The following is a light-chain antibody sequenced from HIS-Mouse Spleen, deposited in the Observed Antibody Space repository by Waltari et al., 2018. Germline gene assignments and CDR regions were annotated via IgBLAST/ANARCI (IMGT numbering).Light chain of an antibody. V-gene: IGLV3-21*02. Sequence: SYVLTQPPSVSVAPGQTARITSGGNNIGSKRVPWYQQKPGQAPVLVVYDDSDRPSGIPERFSGSNSGNTATLTISRVEAGDEADYYCQVWDSSSDRVFGTGTKVTVL. CDR1: NIGSKR. CDR2: DDS. J-gene: IGLJ1*01. CDR3: QVWDSSSDRV.